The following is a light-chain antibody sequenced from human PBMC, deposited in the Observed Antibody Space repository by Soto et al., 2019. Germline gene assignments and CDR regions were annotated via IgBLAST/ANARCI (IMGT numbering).Light chain of an antibody. CDR2: GAS. V-gene: IGKV1-39*01. Sequence: DIQMTQSPSYLSASVGDRVTITCRASQSIGSYLNWYRQKPGTAPKLLIYGASSLHSGGPSRFSASGSGTVFNRTISSLQPEYFATYFCQQSYSMRFTFGPGTKVDIK. CDR1: QSIGSY. J-gene: IGKJ3*01. CDR3: QQSYSMRFT.